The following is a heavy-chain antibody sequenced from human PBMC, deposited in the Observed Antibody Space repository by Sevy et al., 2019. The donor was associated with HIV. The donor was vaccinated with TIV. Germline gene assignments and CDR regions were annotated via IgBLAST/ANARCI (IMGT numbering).Heavy chain of an antibody. CDR2: INNDGADT. D-gene: IGHD6-25*01. V-gene: IGHV3-74*01. J-gene: IGHJ4*02. Sequence: GGSLRLSCAASGFTFSNYWMHWVRRVPGEGLVWVSRINNDGADTNYADSVRGRFTISRDNAKNTLYLQMNSLRADDTAVYFCARDSEAAAQDFDFWGQGTLVTVSS. CDR1: GFTFSNYW. CDR3: ARDSEAAAQDFDF.